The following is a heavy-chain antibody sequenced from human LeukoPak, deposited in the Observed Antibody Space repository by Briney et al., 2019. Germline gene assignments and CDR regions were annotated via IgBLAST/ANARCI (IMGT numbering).Heavy chain of an antibody. V-gene: IGHV4-30-4*07. CDR1: GGSISSGGYS. CDR3: ARDGGGRSSRAFDI. J-gene: IGHJ3*02. D-gene: IGHD2-15*01. CDR2: IYYSGST. Sequence: SETLSLTCAVSGGSISSGGYSWSWIRQPPGKGLEWIGYIYYSGSTYYHPSLKSRVTISVDTSKNQFSLKLSSVTAADTAVYYCARDGGGRSSRAFDIWGQGTMVTVSS.